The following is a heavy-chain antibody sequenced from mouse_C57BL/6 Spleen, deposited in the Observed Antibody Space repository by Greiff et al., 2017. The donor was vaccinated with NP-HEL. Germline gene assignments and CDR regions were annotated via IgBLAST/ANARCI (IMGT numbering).Heavy chain of an antibody. D-gene: IGHD1-1*01. J-gene: IGHJ2*01. CDR3: ARDYYGSRGFDY. Sequence: QVQLQQSGAELVRPGSSVKLSCKASGYTFTSYWMHWVKQRPGQGLEWIGMIHPNSGSTNYNEKFKSKATLTVDKSSSTAYMQLSSLTSEDSAVYYCARDYYGSRGFDYWGQGTTLTVSS. V-gene: IGHV1-64*01. CDR1: GYTFTSYW. CDR2: IHPNSGST.